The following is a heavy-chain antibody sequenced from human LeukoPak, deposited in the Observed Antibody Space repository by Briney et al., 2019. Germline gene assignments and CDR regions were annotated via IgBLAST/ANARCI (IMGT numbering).Heavy chain of an antibody. V-gene: IGHV3-9*01. J-gene: IGHJ2*01. CDR2: ISWNSGSI. CDR3: ARDSALRQWQPNWYFDL. Sequence: GGSLRLSCVASGFTFDEHAMYWVRQAPGKGLEWVSGISWNSGSIGYADSVKGRFTISRDNAKNSLSLLMNSPRTEDTALYYCARDSALRQWQPNWYFDLWGRGTLVTVTS. D-gene: IGHD6-19*01. CDR1: GFTFDEHA.